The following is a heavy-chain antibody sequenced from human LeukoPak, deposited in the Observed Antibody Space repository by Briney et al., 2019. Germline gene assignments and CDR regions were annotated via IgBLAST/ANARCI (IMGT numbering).Heavy chain of an antibody. V-gene: IGHV3-33*06. CDR3: AKATDSSGYFGPDAFDI. J-gene: IGHJ3*02. D-gene: IGHD3-22*01. Sequence: DGSNKYYADSVKGRFTISRDNSKNTLYLQMNSLRAEDTAVYYCAKATDSSGYFGPDAFDIWGQGTMVTVSS. CDR2: DGSNK.